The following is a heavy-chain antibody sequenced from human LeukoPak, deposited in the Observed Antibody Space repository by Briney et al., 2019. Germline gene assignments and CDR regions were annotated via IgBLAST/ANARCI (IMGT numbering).Heavy chain of an antibody. D-gene: IGHD6-6*01. CDR2: IIPIFGTA. Sequence: SVKVSCKASGGTFSSYAISWVRQAPGQGLEWMGGIIPIFGTANYAQKFQGRVTITTDESTSTAYMELSSLRSEDTAVYYCARSCSSSSYYYYYYMDVWGKGTTVTVSS. CDR3: ARSCSSSSYYYYYYMDV. CDR1: GGTFSSYA. J-gene: IGHJ6*03. V-gene: IGHV1-69*05.